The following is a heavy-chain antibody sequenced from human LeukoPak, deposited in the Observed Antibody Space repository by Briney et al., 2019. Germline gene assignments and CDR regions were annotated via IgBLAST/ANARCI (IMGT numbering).Heavy chain of an antibody. CDR1: GGSISNYY. CDR2: TYTSGST. J-gene: IGHJ4*02. CDR3: ARLSTAFSTADY. V-gene: IGHV4-4*09. Sequence: SETLSLTCTVSGGSISNYYWSWIRQPPGKGLEWIGYTYTSGSTNYNPSLKSRVTISVDTSKNQFSLKLSSVTAADTAVYYCARLSTAFSTADYWGQGTLVTVSS. D-gene: IGHD2-2*01.